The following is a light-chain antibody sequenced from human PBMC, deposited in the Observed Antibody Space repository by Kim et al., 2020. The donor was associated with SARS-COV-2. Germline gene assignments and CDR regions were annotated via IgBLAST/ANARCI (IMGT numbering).Light chain of an antibody. Sequence: DIQMTQSPSSLSASVGDRVTITCRASQDIRIYLAWFQQKPGKAPKLLIYDVSTLQSGVPSRFSGGGTGTEFTLTISSLQPEDVATYYCQHYSSVPQTFGQGTKVDIK. V-gene: IGKV1-27*01. CDR2: DVS. J-gene: IGKJ1*01. CDR3: QHYSSVPQT. CDR1: QDIRIY.